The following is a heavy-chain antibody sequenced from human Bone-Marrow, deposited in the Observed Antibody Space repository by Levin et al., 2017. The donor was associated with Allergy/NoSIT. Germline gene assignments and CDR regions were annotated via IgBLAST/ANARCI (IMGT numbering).Heavy chain of an antibody. J-gene: IGHJ3*02. CDR3: ARGIIGDVRVAHKEAFDI. CDR1: GFTFRIYS. D-gene: IGHD2-8*02. V-gene: IGHV3-21*01. Sequence: GGSLRLSCTVSGFTFRIYSINWVRQAPGKGLEWVSSISSSGSDMYYVDSVKGRFTISRDNAKNSLTLQMNSLRAEDTAVYYCARGIIGDVRVAHKEAFDIWGEGTMVSV. CDR2: ISSSGSDM.